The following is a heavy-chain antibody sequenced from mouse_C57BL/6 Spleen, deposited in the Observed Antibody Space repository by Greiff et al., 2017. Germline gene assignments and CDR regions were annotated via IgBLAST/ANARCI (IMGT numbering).Heavy chain of an antibody. D-gene: IGHD1-1*01. CDR3: ASEGATVSGAMDY. Sequence: VKLVESGPGLVAPSQSLSITCTVSGFSLTSYGVDWVRQSPGKGLEWLGVIWGVGSTNYNSALKSRLSISKDNSKSQVFLKMNSLQTDDTAMYYCASEGATVSGAMDYWGQGTSVTVSS. V-gene: IGHV2-6*01. CDR2: IWGVGST. CDR1: GFSLTSYG. J-gene: IGHJ4*01.